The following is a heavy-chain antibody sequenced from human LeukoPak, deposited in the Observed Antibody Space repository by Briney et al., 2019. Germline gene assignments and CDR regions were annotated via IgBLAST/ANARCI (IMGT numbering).Heavy chain of an antibody. J-gene: IGHJ4*02. CDR1: GLTLSAYW. V-gene: IGHV3-74*01. Sequence: PGGSLRLSCTASGLTLSAYWMHWVRQAPGKGLEWVSRINTDGSNVDYADSVKGRFTVSRDNAKNTLYLQMNSLRADDTAVYSCARAGLYGGGYWGQGTLVTVSS. CDR3: ARAGLYGGGY. CDR2: INTDGSNV. D-gene: IGHD4-17*01.